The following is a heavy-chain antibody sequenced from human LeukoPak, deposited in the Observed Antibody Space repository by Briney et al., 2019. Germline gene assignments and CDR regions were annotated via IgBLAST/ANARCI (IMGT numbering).Heavy chain of an antibody. V-gene: IGHV3-64D*09. D-gene: IGHD4/OR15-4a*01. CDR1: AFTFSAYA. J-gene: IGHJ4*02. CDR2: INSNGRST. Sequence: GGSLRLSCSASAFTFSAYAMHCVRPAPGKGREYVSAINSNGRSTYYADSVKGRFTISRDNSKNTVYLQMSSLRAEATAIYYCVKELLTTTSAFDYWGQGTLVTVSS. CDR3: VKELLTTTSAFDY.